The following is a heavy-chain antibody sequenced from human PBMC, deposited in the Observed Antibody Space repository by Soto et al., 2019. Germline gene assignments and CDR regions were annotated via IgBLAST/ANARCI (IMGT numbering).Heavy chain of an antibody. D-gene: IGHD3-3*01. CDR2: ISAYNGNT. J-gene: IGHJ5*02. CDR1: GYTFTSYG. CDR3: ARDQGAYDFWSGYSPGGFDP. V-gene: IGHV1-18*04. Sequence: QVQLVQSGAEVKKPGASVKVSCKASGYTFTSYGISWVRQAPGQGLEWMGWISAYNGNTNYAQKLQGRVTMTTDTSTSTAYMELRSLRSVDTAVYYCARDQGAYDFWSGYSPGGFDPWGQGTLVTVSS.